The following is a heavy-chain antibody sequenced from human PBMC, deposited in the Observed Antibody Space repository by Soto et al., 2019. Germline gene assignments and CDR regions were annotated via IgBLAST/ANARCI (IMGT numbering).Heavy chain of an antibody. CDR1: RFSFSSFS. CDR3: ARDLHLRPIYYYYGMDV. D-gene: IGHD5-12*01. J-gene: IGHJ6*02. V-gene: IGHV3-21*01. Sequence: EAQLVESGGGLVKPGGSLRLSCAASRFSFSSFSMNWVRQAPGKGLEWVSSISSSSTKIYYADSVKGRFTISRDDAKNSLDLQMTSLTSEDTAVYYCARDLHLRPIYYYYGMDVWGQVTTVTVSS. CDR2: ISSSSTKI.